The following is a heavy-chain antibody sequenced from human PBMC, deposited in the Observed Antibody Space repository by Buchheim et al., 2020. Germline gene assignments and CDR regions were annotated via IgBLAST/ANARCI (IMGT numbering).Heavy chain of an antibody. J-gene: IGHJ4*02. D-gene: IGHD3-10*01. V-gene: IGHV1-46*01. CDR2: INPSGGST. CDR3: ARDPGVLWFGELLSHYFDY. CDR1: GYTFTSYY. Sequence: QVQLVQSGAEVKKPGASVKVSCKASGYTFTSYYMHWVRQAPGQGLEWMGIINPSGGSTSYAQKFQGRVTMTRDTPTSPVYMELSSLRSEDTAVYYCARDPGVLWFGELLSHYFDYWGQGTL.